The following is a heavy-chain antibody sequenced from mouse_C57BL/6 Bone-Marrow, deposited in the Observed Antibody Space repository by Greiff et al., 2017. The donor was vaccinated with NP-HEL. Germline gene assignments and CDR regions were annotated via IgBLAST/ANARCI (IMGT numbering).Heavy chain of an antibody. D-gene: IGHD3-3*01. CDR3: ARDGDLAWFAY. Sequence: DVKLVESGPGLVKPSQSLSLTCSVTGYSITSGYYWNWIRQFPGNKLEWMGYISYDGSNNYNPSLKNRISITRDTSKNQFFLKLNSVTTEDTATYYCARDGDLAWFAYWGQGTLVTVSA. V-gene: IGHV3-6*01. CDR2: ISYDGSN. J-gene: IGHJ3*01. CDR1: GYSITSGYY.